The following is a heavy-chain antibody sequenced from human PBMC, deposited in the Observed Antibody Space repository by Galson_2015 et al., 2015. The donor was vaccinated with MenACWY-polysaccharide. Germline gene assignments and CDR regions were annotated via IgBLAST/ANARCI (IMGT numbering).Heavy chain of an antibody. CDR3: ARESNDRSGLTGFDP. CDR1: GDSVSSHSAA. Sequence: CAISGDSVSSHSAAWNWIRQSPSRGLEWLGRTYYRSKWYNDYAVSVKSRLTINPDTSKNQFSLQLKSVTPEDTAVYYCARESNDRSGLTGFDPWGQGTLVTVSS. D-gene: IGHD3-10*01. CDR2: TYYRSKWYN. V-gene: IGHV6-1*01. J-gene: IGHJ5*02.